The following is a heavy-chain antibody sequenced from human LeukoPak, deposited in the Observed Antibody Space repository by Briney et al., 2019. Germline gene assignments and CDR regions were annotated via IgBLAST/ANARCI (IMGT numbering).Heavy chain of an antibody. V-gene: IGHV5-51*03. Sequence: PGESLKISCRVSGYSFTSYWIGWVRQMPGKGLEWMGIIYPGDSDTRYSPSFQGQVTISADKSISTAYLQWSSLKASDTAMYYCARANHDSSGYYSFDYWGQGTLVTVSS. CDR1: GYSFTSYW. CDR3: ARANHDSSGYYSFDY. J-gene: IGHJ4*02. CDR2: IYPGDSDT. D-gene: IGHD3-22*01.